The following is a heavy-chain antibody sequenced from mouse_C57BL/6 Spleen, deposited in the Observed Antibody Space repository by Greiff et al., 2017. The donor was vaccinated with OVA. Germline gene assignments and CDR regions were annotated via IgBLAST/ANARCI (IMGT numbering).Heavy chain of an antibody. CDR3: ARETTVVAKGYWYFDV. V-gene: IGHV3-6*01. J-gene: IGHJ1*03. D-gene: IGHD1-1*01. CDR1: GYSITSGYY. CDR2: ISYDGSN. Sequence: EVKLVESGPGLVKPSQSLSLTCSVTGYSITSGYYWNWIRQFPGNKLEWMGYISYDGSNNYNPSLKNRISITRDTSKNQFFLKLNSVTTEDTATYYCARETTVVAKGYWYFDVWGTGTTVTVSS.